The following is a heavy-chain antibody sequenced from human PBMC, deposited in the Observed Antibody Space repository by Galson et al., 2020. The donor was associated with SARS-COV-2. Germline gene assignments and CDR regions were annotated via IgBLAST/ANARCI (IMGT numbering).Heavy chain of an antibody. D-gene: IGHD3-10*01. V-gene: IGHV4-39*01. Sequence: SETLSLTCTVSGGSISSSSYYWGWIRQPPGKGLEWIGSIYYSGSTYYNPSLKSRVTISVDTSKNQFSLKLSSVTAADTAVYYCASARIYYCGSGSPTYFAYWCHGTLVIFS. CDR2: IYYSGST. J-gene: IGHJ4*03. CDR3: ASARIYYCGSGSPTYFAY. CDR1: GGSISSSSYY.